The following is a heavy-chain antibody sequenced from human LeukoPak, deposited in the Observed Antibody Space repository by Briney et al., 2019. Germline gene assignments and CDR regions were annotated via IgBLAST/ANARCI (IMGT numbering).Heavy chain of an antibody. CDR1: GGSISSYY. CDR3: ARYSSGWYTDY. V-gene: IGHV4-59*01. J-gene: IGHJ4*02. D-gene: IGHD6-19*01. Sequence: KPSETLSLPCTVSGGSISSYYWSWIRPPPGKGLEWIGYAYYSGNTNYNPSLKSRVTISVDTSKNQFSLKVSSVTAADTAVYYCARYSSGWYTDYWGQGTLVTVSS. CDR2: AYYSGNT.